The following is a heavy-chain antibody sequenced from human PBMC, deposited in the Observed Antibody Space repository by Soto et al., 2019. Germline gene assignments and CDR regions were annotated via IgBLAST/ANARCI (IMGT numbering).Heavy chain of an antibody. J-gene: IGHJ4*02. V-gene: IGHV3-23*01. Sequence: PGGSLRLSCAASGFTFSIYAMSWVRQAPGKGLEWVSAISGSGVSTYYADSVKGRFTISRDNSKNTLYLQMNSLRAEDTAVYYCAKSPGMYYYDSSGYYHYDYWGQGTLVTVSS. CDR2: ISGSGVST. D-gene: IGHD3-22*01. CDR1: GFTFSIYA. CDR3: AKSPGMYYYDSSGYYHYDY.